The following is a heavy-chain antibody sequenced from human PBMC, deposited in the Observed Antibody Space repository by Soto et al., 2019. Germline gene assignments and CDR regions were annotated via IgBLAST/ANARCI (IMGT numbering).Heavy chain of an antibody. CDR2: IYPGDSDT. Sequence: PXESLTISCEASGYSFTSYWIGWVRQMPGKGLEWMGIIYPGDSDTRYSPSFQGQVAMSVDKSISTAYLQWNSLRASDTAMYYCARHGGRLIAPAYWGQGTLVTVSS. V-gene: IGHV5-51*01. J-gene: IGHJ4*02. CDR3: ARHGGRLIAPAY. CDR1: GYSFTSYW. D-gene: IGHD2-2*01.